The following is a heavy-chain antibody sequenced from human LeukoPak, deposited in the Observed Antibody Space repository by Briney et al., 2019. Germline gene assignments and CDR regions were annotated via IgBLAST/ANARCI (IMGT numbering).Heavy chain of an antibody. CDR1: GGSIRSSNYY. V-gene: IGHV4-39*07. J-gene: IGHJ4*02. CDR3: ASSLRYFDW. CDR2: VYYSGST. Sequence: PSETLSLTCTVSGGSIRSSNYYWGWIRQPPGKGLEWIGSVYYSGSTYYNPSLKSRVTISVDTSKNQFSLKLSSVTAADTAVYYCASSLRYFDWLGQGTLVTVSS. D-gene: IGHD3-9*01.